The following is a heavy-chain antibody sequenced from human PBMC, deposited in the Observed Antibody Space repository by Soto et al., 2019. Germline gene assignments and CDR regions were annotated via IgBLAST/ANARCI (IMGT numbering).Heavy chain of an antibody. CDR1: GGSISSSSYY. CDR3: ARHVFITMVRGVIISFDHYYGMDV. D-gene: IGHD3-10*01. V-gene: IGHV4-39*01. J-gene: IGHJ6*02. Sequence: TSETLSLTCTVSGGSISSSSYYWGWIRQPPGKGLEWIGSIYYSGSTYDNPSLKSRVTISVDTSKNQFSLKLSSVTAADTAVYYCARHVFITMVRGVIISFDHYYGMDVWGQGTTVTVSS. CDR2: IYYSGST.